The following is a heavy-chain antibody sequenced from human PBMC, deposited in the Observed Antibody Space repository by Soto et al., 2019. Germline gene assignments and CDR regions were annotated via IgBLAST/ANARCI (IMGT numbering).Heavy chain of an antibody. J-gene: IGHJ6*04. CDR1: GFTFSDYY. D-gene: IGHD4-17*01. Sequence: QVQLVESGGGLVKPGGSLRLSCAASGFTFSDYYMSWIRQAPGKGLEWVSYISSSSSYTNYADSVKGRFTISRDNAKNSLDLRMNSLRAEDTAVYYCARDRGGTTVTPRYYGMDVWGKGTTVTVSS. CDR2: ISSSSSYT. V-gene: IGHV3-11*05. CDR3: ARDRGGTTVTPRYYGMDV.